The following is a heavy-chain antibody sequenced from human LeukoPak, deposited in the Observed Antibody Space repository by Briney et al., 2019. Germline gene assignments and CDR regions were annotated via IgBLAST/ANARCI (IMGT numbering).Heavy chain of an antibody. V-gene: IGHV3-48*03. CDR1: GFTFSSSE. CDR2: IGGSADVT. Sequence: PGGSLRLSCVASGFTFSSSELDWVRQVPSKRLEWVSHIGGSADVTYYADSVKGRSTISRDNANNTLYLQMDNLTAENTAVYYCANNLRRYGAADNWGQGNLVTVSS. J-gene: IGHJ4*02. CDR3: ANNLRRYGAADN. D-gene: IGHD3-10*01.